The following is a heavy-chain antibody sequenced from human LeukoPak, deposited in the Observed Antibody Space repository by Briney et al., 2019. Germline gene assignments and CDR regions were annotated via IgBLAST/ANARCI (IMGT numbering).Heavy chain of an antibody. J-gene: IGHJ4*02. CDR3: TTDPRY. CDR2: IKDKGEGGTI. Sequence: PGGSLRLSCAASGFTFKNAWMSWVRQAPGQGPEWVARIKDKGEGGTIDYAASVRGRFTISRDDSRDAVYLQMNSLIVDDSAVYYCTTDPRYWGQGTLVTVSS. V-gene: IGHV3-15*01. CDR1: GFTFKNAW.